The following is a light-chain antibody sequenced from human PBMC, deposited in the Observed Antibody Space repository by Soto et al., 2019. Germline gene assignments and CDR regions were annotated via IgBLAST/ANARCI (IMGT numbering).Light chain of an antibody. V-gene: IGKV1-33*01. CDR1: QDISNY. Sequence: DIQMTQSPSSLSASVGDRVTITCQASQDISNYLNWYQQKPGKAPKLLIYDASNLETGVPSRFSGSGSGTDFNFTISSLQPEDIATYYCQQYDNLPTFGGGTKVEIK. CDR2: DAS. CDR3: QQYDNLPT. J-gene: IGKJ4*01.